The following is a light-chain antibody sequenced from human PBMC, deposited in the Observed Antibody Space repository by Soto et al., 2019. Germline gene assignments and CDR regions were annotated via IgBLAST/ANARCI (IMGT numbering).Light chain of an antibody. Sequence: EIVMTQSPATLSVSPGGRATLSCWASQSVASNLAWYQQKPGQAPRLLIYGASTRATGVPARFSGSGSGTDFTLTISSLQSGDFAVYYCQQYNSWPLAFGGGTKVEIK. CDR3: QQYNSWPLA. J-gene: IGKJ4*01. CDR2: GAS. CDR1: QSVASN. V-gene: IGKV3-15*01.